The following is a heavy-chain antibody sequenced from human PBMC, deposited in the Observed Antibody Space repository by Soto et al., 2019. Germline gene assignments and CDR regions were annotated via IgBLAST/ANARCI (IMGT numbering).Heavy chain of an antibody. V-gene: IGHV4-34*04. J-gene: IGHJ4*02. Sequence: LSLTCAVSGASFSGFYWSWIRQSPGKGLEWIGEIDHSGITNHNTALKSRATMSVDTSKNQFSLKLRSVTAADTAVYYCARGVSVTLAVQGGAPDKNYFDSWSQGTLVTVSS. D-gene: IGHD1-26*01. CDR3: ARGVSVTLAVQGGAPDKNYFDS. CDR1: GASFSGFY. CDR2: IDHSGIT.